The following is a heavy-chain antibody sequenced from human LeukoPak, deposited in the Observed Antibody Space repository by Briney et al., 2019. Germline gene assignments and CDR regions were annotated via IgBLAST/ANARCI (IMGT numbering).Heavy chain of an antibody. CDR2: IHSDGSTT. Sequence: PGGSLRLSCAASGFTFSDYWMHWVRQAPGKGLLWVSGIHSDGSTTNYADSVKGRFTISRDNAKNTLYLQMNSLRAEDTAVYHCARIPIGFGELGNYWGQGTLVTVSS. CDR3: ARIPIGFGELGNY. CDR1: GFTFSDYW. J-gene: IGHJ4*02. D-gene: IGHD3-10*01. V-gene: IGHV3-74*01.